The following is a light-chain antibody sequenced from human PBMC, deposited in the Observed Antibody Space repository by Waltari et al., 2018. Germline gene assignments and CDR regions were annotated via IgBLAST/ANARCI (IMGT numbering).Light chain of an antibody. V-gene: IGKV3-15*01. CDR1: QSVSST. CDR3: QQYNNWPPERT. CDR2: GAS. Sequence: EIVMTQSPATLSVSPGERATLSCRASQSVSSTLAWYQQKPGQAPRLLIYGASNRATDIPARFSGSGSGTEFTLTITSLQSEDSAVYYCQQYNNWPPERTFGQGTKVEIK. J-gene: IGKJ1*01.